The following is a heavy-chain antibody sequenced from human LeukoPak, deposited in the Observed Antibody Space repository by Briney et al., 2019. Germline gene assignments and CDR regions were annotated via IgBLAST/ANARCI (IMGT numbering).Heavy chain of an antibody. J-gene: IGHJ4*02. Sequence: SGPTLVNPTQTLTLTSTFSGFSLSTSGVGLGWIRQPPGEALEWLALIFWDDDKRYSPSLKSRLTLTKDTSRNQVVLTMTNVDPVDTATYYCAHRAYDTSGSFDYWGQGTLVTVSS. D-gene: IGHD3-22*01. CDR1: GFSLSTSGVG. CDR2: IFWDDDK. V-gene: IGHV2-5*02. CDR3: AHRAYDTSGSFDY.